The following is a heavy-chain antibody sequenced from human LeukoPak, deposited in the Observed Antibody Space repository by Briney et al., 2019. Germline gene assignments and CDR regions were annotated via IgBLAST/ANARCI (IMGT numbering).Heavy chain of an antibody. CDR1: GFTFSSYW. Sequence: GGSLRLSCVASGFTFSSYWMNWVRQAPGKGLEWVANIKQDGSEKYYVDSVKGRFTISRDNAKNSLYLQMNSLRAEDTAVYYCARVASPYYYGMDVWGQGTTVTVSS. J-gene: IGHJ6*02. V-gene: IGHV3-7*01. CDR3: ARVASPYYYGMDV. CDR2: IKQDGSEK. D-gene: IGHD2-21*01.